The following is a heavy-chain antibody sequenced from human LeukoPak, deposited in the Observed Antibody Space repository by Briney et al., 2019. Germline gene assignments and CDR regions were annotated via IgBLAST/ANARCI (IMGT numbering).Heavy chain of an antibody. D-gene: IGHD3-10*01. CDR1: GFTFSSYA. CDR2: ISGSGGST. Sequence: GGSLRLSCAASGFTFSSYAMSWVRQAPGKGLEWVSGISGSGGSTYYADSVKGRFTISKDNSNNTVYLQMNSVRVEDTAVYYCARVWFGYFFQWGQGALVTVSS. V-gene: IGHV3-23*01. J-gene: IGHJ4*02. CDR3: ARVWFGYFFQ.